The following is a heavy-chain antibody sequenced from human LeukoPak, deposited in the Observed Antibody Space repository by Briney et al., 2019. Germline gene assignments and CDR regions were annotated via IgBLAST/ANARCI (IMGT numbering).Heavy chain of an antibody. D-gene: IGHD5-12*01. CDR2: ISSSSSYI. V-gene: IGHV3-21*01. CDR1: GFTFSSYS. CDR3: ARVMGYDRYPVCDY. J-gene: IGHJ4*02. Sequence: PGGPLRLSCAASGFTFSSYSMNWVRQAPGKGLEWVSSISSSSSYIYYADSVKGRFTISRDNAKNSLYLQMNSLRAEDTAVYYCARVMGYDRYPVCDYWGQGTLVTVSS.